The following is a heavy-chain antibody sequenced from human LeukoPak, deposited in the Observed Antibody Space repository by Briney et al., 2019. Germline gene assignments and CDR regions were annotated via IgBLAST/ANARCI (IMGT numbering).Heavy chain of an antibody. CDR2: IYPGDSDT. J-gene: IGHJ4*02. Sequence: GESLKISCKGSGYSFTSYWIGWVRQMPGKGLEWMGIIYPGDSDTRYSPSFQGQVTISADKSISTAYLQWSSLKASDTAMYYCARGGTMGLYDNARFDYWGQGTLVTVSS. D-gene: IGHD3-16*02. CDR3: ARGGTMGLYDNARFDY. V-gene: IGHV5-51*01. CDR1: GYSFTSYW.